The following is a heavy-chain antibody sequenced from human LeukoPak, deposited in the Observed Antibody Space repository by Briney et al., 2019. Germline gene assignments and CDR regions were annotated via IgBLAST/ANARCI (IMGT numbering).Heavy chain of an antibody. J-gene: IGHJ4*02. CDR2: IIPIFGTA. CDR3: AGTDTLMYSQNACRWDY. Sequence: SVKVSCKASGGTFSSYAISWVRQAPGQGLEWMGGIIPIFGTANYAQKFQGRVTITTDESTSTAYMELSSLRSEDTAVYYCAGTDTLMYSQNACRWDYWGQGTLVTVSS. V-gene: IGHV1-69*05. CDR1: GGTFSSYA. D-gene: IGHD5-18*01.